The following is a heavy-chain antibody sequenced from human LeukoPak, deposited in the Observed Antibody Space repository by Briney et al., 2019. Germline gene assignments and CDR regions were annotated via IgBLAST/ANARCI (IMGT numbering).Heavy chain of an antibody. D-gene: IGHD6-19*01. CDR3: ARVAIAVAGWSFDY. CDR2: IYYSGST. J-gene: IGHJ4*02. CDR1: GGSISSYY. Sequence: SETLSLTCTVSGGSISSYYWSWIRQPPGKGLEWIGYIYYSGSTNYNPSLKSRVTISVDTSKNQFSLKLSSVTAADTAVYYCARVAIAVAGWSFDYWGQGTLVTVSS. V-gene: IGHV4-59*01.